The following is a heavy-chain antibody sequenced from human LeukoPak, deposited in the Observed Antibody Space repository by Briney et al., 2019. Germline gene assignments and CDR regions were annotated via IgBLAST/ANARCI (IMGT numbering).Heavy chain of an antibody. D-gene: IGHD2-21*01. J-gene: IGHJ4*02. CDR3: YTSITDY. CDR2: IRSKIDGGAT. CDR1: GFTFGDYA. Sequence: GGSLRLSCTASGFTFGDYAMSWVRQAPGKGLEWVGRIRSKIDGGATDYAAPVKGRFTISRDDSKNTLYLQINSLKIEDTAMYYCYTSITDYWGQGTLVTVSS. V-gene: IGHV3-15*01.